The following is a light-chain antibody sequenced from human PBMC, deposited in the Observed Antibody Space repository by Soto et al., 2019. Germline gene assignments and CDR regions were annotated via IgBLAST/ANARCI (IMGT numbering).Light chain of an antibody. CDR1: SSDVGGFNY. V-gene: IGLV2-14*03. CDR2: DVT. Sequence: QSVLTQPASVSGSPGQSITISCTGTSSDVGGFNYVSWYQQHPGKAPKLMIYDVTNRPSGVSYRFSGSKSGNTASLTISGLKAEDEAVYYCNSYTSSSTYVFGTGTKLTVL. J-gene: IGLJ1*01. CDR3: NSYTSSSTYV.